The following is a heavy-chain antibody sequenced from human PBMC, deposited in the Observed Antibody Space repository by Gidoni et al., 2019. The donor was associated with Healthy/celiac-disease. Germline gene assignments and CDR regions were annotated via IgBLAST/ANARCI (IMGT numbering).Heavy chain of an antibody. D-gene: IGHD6-13*01. CDR1: GGSFSGYY. CDR3: LRGAAAGYYYGMDV. V-gene: IGHV4-34*01. J-gene: IGHJ6*02. CDR2: INHSGST. Sequence: QVQLQQWGAGLLKPSETLSLTCAVYGGSFSGYYWSWIRQPPGKGLEWIGEINHSGSTNYNPSLKSRVTISVETSKNQFSLKLSSVTAADTAVYYCLRGAAAGYYYGMDVWGQGTTVTVSS.